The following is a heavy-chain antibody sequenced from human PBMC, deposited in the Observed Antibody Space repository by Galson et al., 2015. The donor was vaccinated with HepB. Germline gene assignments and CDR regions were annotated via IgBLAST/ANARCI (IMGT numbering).Heavy chain of an antibody. V-gene: IGHV3-21*06. CDR3: ARGPAVVSASGNYFDS. D-gene: IGHD2-21*01. Sequence: SLRLSCAASGFTFSTYTMNWVRQAPGKGLEWVSFISTSSHYIYYADSLKGRLTISRDDAQNSLYLQMNSLTADDTAVYYCARGPAVVSASGNYFDSWGQGTLVTVSS. CDR1: GFTFSTYT. CDR2: ISTSSHYI. J-gene: IGHJ5*01.